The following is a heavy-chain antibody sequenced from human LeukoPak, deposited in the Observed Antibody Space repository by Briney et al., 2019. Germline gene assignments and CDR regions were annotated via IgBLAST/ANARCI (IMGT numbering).Heavy chain of an antibody. CDR2: INTDGTVT. V-gene: IGHV3-74*01. Sequence: GGSLRLSCAASGFTFSKYWMLGVPQAPGRGLESVSRINTDGTVTTYADSVKGRFTVSRDNADNTMFLQMNSVRDEDTAVYYCATKQWLAPPPDSWGQGTPVTVSS. CDR1: GFTFSKYW. CDR3: ATKQWLAPPPDS. D-gene: IGHD6-19*01. J-gene: IGHJ4*02.